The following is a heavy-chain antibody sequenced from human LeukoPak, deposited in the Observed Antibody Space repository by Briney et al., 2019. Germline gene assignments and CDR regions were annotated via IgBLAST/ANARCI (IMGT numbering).Heavy chain of an antibody. Sequence: SVKVSCKASGGTFSSYAISWVRQAPGQGLEWMGGIIPIFGTANYAQKFQGRVTITTDESTSTAYMELSSLRSEDTAVYYCASPSHIVVVPAAIGAFDIWGQGTMVTVSS. V-gene: IGHV1-69*05. CDR1: GGTFSSYA. CDR2: IIPIFGTA. J-gene: IGHJ3*02. D-gene: IGHD2-2*01. CDR3: ASPSHIVVVPAAIGAFDI.